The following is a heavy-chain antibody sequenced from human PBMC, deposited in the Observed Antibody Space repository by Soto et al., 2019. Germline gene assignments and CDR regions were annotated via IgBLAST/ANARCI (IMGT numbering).Heavy chain of an antibody. J-gene: IGHJ6*02. D-gene: IGHD2-8*01. CDR1: GYSFTDYH. V-gene: IGHV1-2*04. CDR2: INPKSGGT. Sequence: QVQLVQSGAEVKKPGASVKVSCKASGYSFTDYHIHWVRQAPGQGLEWLGRINPKSGGTSTAQKFQGWVTMTTDTSISTASMELTRLTSDDTAIYYCARGDSTXXXXGVCSFFYNHDMDVWGQGTTVTVSS. CDR3: ARGDSTXXXXGVCSFFYNHDMDV.